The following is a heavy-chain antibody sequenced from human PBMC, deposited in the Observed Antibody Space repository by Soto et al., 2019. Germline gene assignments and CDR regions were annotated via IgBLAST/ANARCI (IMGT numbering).Heavy chain of an antibody. CDR3: ARVRVGRAAAGFDP. J-gene: IGHJ5*02. CDR2: IYYSGST. CDR1: GGSISSGGYY. Sequence: SETLSLTCTVSGGSISSGGYYWSWIRQHPGKGLEWIGYIYYSGSTYYNPSLKSRVTISVDTSKNQFSLKLSSVTAADTAVYYCARVRVGRAAAGFDPWGQRTLVTVSS. D-gene: IGHD2-2*01. V-gene: IGHV4-31*03.